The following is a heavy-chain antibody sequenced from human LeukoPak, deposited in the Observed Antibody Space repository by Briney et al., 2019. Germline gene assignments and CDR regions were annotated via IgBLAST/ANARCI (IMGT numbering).Heavy chain of an antibody. CDR1: GFTFSGSA. CDR3: TSSSAYGSGSFPFDY. D-gene: IGHD3-10*01. CDR2: IRSKANSYAT. V-gene: IGHV3-73*01. Sequence: PGGSLRLSCAASGFTFSGSAMHWVRQASGKGLEWVGRIRSKANSYATAYAASVKGRFTISRDDSKNTAYLQMNSLKTEDTAVYYCTSSSAYGSGSFPFDYWGQGTLVTVSS. J-gene: IGHJ4*02.